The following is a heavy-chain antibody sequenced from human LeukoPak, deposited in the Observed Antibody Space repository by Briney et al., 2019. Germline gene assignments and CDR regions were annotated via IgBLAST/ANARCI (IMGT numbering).Heavy chain of an antibody. CDR3: AREYYYDSLGFEY. J-gene: IGHJ4*02. D-gene: IGHD3-22*01. CDR2: IYYSGTT. CDR1: GGSIRSNY. V-gene: IGHV4-59*01. Sequence: SETLSLTCTESGGSIRSNYWSWIRQPPGKGPEWIGYIYYSGTTKYNPSLRSRVTISVDTSKNQFSLKLSSVTAADTAVYYCAREYYYDSLGFEYWGQGTLVTVSS.